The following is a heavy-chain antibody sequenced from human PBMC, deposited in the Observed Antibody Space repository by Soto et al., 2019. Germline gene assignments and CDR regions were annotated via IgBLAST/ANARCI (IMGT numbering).Heavy chain of an antibody. CDR2: ISYDGSNK. CDR1: GFTFSSYG. Sequence: PGGSLRLSCAASGFTFSSYGMHWVRQAPGKGLEWVAVISYDGSNKYYADSVKGRFTISRDNSKNTLYLQMNSLRAEDTAVYYCAKDDANCSSTSCDHNYYYYYMDVWGKGTTVTVSS. J-gene: IGHJ6*03. V-gene: IGHV3-30*18. CDR3: AKDDANCSSTSCDHNYYYYYMDV. D-gene: IGHD2-2*01.